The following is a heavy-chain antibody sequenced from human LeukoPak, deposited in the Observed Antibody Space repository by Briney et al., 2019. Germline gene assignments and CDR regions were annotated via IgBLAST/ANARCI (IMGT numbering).Heavy chain of an antibody. D-gene: IGHD5-12*01. CDR1: GFTFSSYA. Sequence: GGSLRPSCAASGFTFSSYAMHWVRQAPGKGLEWVAVISYDGSNKYYADSVKGRFTISRDNSKNTLYLQMNSLRAEDTAVYYCARDGPVDIVATILDYWGQGTLVTVSS. CDR2: ISYDGSNK. CDR3: ARDGPVDIVATILDY. V-gene: IGHV3-30*04. J-gene: IGHJ4*02.